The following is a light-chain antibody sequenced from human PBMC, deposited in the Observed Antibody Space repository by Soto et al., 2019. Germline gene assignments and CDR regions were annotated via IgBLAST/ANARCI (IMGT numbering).Light chain of an antibody. CDR2: KAS. CDR3: QQYNSYLWT. Sequence: DIQMPQPPSTLSGSVGDRVTMACRASQSISSWLAWYQQKPGKAPKLLIYKASSLESGVPSRFSGSGSGTEFTLTISSLQPDDFATYYCQQYNSYLWTFGQGTKVDIK. V-gene: IGKV1-5*03. CDR1: QSISSW. J-gene: IGKJ1*01.